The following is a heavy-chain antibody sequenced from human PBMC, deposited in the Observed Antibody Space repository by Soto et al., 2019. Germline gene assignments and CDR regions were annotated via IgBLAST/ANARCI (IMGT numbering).Heavy chain of an antibody. CDR2: IQSGGST. J-gene: IGHJ6*04. Sequence: EVQLVESGGGLVQPGGSLRLSCAASGFTVSSKYMSWVRQAPGKGLEWVSLIQSGGSTYYSGSVKGRFTISRDNSEKTLFLQMNRLRVKATAVYYCTRDVVHCSGGRCYGVPMDVWGKGTPVTVSA. CDR3: TRDVVHCSGGRCYGVPMDV. CDR1: GFTVSSKY. V-gene: IGHV3-66*01. D-gene: IGHD2-15*01.